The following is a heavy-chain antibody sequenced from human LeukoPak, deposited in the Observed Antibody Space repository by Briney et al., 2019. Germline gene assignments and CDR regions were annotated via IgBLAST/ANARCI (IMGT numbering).Heavy chain of an antibody. V-gene: IGHV3-23*01. CDR2: ISGSGGST. Sequence: GGSLRLSCAASGFTFSSDAMSWVRLAPGKGLGWVSAISGSGGSTYYADSVKGRFTISRDNSKNTLYLQMNSLRAEHTALYCCAKDQHIVVVIAMALDYWGQGTLVTVSS. CDR1: GFTFSSDA. J-gene: IGHJ4*02. D-gene: IGHD2-21*01. CDR3: AKDQHIVVVIAMALDY.